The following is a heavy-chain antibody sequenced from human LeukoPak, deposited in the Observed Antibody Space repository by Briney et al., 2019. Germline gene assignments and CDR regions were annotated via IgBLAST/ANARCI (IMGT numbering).Heavy chain of an antibody. CDR1: GGSISSYY. D-gene: IGHD1-26*01. Sequence: SETLSLTCTVSGGSISSYYWSWIRQPAGKGLEWIGRIYNSGSTNYNPSLKSRVTMSVDTSKNQCSLKLSSVTVADTAVYYCARGEYSGSYNYWGQGTLVTVSS. CDR3: ARGEYSGSYNY. V-gene: IGHV4-4*07. J-gene: IGHJ4*02. CDR2: IYNSGST.